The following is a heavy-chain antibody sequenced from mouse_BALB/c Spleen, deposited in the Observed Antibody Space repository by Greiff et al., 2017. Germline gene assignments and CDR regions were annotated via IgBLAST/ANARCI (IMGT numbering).Heavy chain of an antibody. Sequence: EVKLVESGGGLVQPGGSRKLSCAASGFTFSSFGMHWVRQAPEKGLEWVAYISSGSSTIYYADIVKGRFTISRDNPKNTLSLQMTSLRSEDTAMYYCAREGYYDWFAYWGQGTLVTVSA. CDR2: ISSGSSTI. CDR3: AREGYYDWFAY. J-gene: IGHJ3*01. D-gene: IGHD2-3*01. V-gene: IGHV5-17*02. CDR1: GFTFSSFG.